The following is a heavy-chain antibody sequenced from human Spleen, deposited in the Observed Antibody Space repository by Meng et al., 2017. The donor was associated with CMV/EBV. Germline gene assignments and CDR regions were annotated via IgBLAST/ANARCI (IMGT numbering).Heavy chain of an antibody. CDR3: ARREIRGYSEALYSFNV. J-gene: IGHJ3*01. CDR1: GFTFNSYA. Sequence: GESLKISCAASGFTFNSYAMHWVRQAPGKGLEWVAVISYDGSNKYYADSVKGRFTISRDNSKNTLYLQMDSLRPEDTAVYYCARREIRGYSEALYSFNVWGQGTRVTVSS. CDR2: ISYDGSNK. V-gene: IGHV3-30*14. D-gene: IGHD5-18*01.